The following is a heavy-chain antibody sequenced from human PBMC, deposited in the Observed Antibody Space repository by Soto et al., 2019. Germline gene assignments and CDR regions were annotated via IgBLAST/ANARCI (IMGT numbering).Heavy chain of an antibody. Sequence: EVQLVESGGGLIQPGGSLRLSCTASGLSVRNNYMSWVRQAPGMGLEWVSVIYNDGTTYYADSVKGRFTISRDTSKNTLSLQMDSLRAEDTAVYYCVRPLPSGRNYGMDVWSQGTTVTVSS. CDR2: IYNDGTT. V-gene: IGHV3-53*01. CDR3: VRPLPSGRNYGMDV. D-gene: IGHD3-10*01. J-gene: IGHJ6*02. CDR1: GLSVRNNY.